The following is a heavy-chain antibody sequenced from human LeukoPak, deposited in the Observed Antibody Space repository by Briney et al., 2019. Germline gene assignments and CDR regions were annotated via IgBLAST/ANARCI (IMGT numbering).Heavy chain of an antibody. CDR3: ARGPYSSGWHFDY. CDR2: IYYSGST. Sequence: PSETLSLTCTVSGGSVSSGSYYWSWIRQPPGKGLEWIGYIYYSGSTNYNPSLKSRVTISVDTSKNQFSLKLSSVTAADTAVYYCARGPYSSGWHFDYWGQGTLVTVSS. CDR1: GGSVSSGSYY. D-gene: IGHD6-19*01. J-gene: IGHJ4*02. V-gene: IGHV4-61*01.